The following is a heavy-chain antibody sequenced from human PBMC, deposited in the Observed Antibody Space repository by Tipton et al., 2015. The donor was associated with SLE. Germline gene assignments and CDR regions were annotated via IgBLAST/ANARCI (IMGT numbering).Heavy chain of an antibody. CDR3: ARGEYYDYVWGSYRRHDAFDI. V-gene: IGHV4-34*01. Sequence: GLVKPSETLSLTCAVYGGSFSGYYWNWIRQPPGKGLEWIGGINDSGSTNYNPSLKSRVTISVDTSKNEFSLKLSSVTAADTAVYYCARGEYYDYVWGSYRRHDAFDIWDQGTMVTVSS. CDR2: INDSGST. D-gene: IGHD3-16*02. CDR1: GGSFSGYY. J-gene: IGHJ3*02.